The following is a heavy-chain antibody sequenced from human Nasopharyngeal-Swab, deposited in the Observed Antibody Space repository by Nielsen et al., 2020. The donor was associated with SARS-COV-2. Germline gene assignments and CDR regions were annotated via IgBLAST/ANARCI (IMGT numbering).Heavy chain of an antibody. J-gene: IGHJ4*02. CDR2: IIVNLGMT. CDR1: GGTFSKYA. V-gene: IGHV1-69*10. Sequence: SVKVSCKVSGGTFSKYAISWVRQAPGQGLEWMGGIIVNLGMTKYAQKFKDSGIINAEESTGTAYMELSSLRSEDTAVYYCATWGIGYGENAHATFDSWGQGTQVTVSS. CDR3: ATWGIGYGENAHATFDS. D-gene: IGHD4-17*01.